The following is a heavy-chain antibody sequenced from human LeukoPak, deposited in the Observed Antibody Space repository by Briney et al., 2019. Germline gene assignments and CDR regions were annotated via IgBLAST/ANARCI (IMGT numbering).Heavy chain of an antibody. J-gene: IGHJ3*02. CDR3: ARSPSVHLGYCSSTSCYAFDI. V-gene: IGHV1-46*01. CDR1: GYTFTSYY. Sequence: ASVKVSCKASGYTFTSYYMHWVRQAPGQGLEWMGIINPSGGSTSYAQKFQGRVTMTRDMSTSTVYMELSSLRSEDTAVYYCARSPSVHLGYCSSTSCYAFDIWGQGTMVTVSS. CDR2: INPSGGST. D-gene: IGHD2-2*01.